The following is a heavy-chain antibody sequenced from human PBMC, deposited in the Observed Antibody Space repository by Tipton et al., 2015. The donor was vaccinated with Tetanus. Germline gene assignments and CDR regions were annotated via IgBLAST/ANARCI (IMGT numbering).Heavy chain of an antibody. V-gene: IGHV4-31*02. D-gene: IGHD3-22*01. J-gene: IGHJ6*02. CDR3: ARDSGSPQTYYYDSSGYSPYYYYGMDV. CDR2: IYYSGST. CDR1: GYTFSSYA. Sequence: LRLSCAASGYTFSSYAMSWVRQAPGKGLEWIGSIYYSGSTYYNPSLKSRVTISVDTSKNQFSLKLSSVTAADTAVYYCARDSGSPQTYYYDSSGYSPYYYYGMDVWGQGTTVTVSS.